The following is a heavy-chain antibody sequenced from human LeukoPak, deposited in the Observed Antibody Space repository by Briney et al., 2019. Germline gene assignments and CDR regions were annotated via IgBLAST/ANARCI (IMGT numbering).Heavy chain of an antibody. J-gene: IGHJ3*02. V-gene: IGHV4-30-4*08. CDR1: GGSISSGDYY. Sequence: PSQTLSLTCTVSGGSISSGDYYWRWIRQPPGKGLEWIGYIYYSGSTYYNPSLKSRVTISVDTSKNQFSLKLSSVTAADTAVYYCARARGADAFDIWGQGTMVTVSS. D-gene: IGHD3-10*01. CDR2: IYYSGST. CDR3: ARARGADAFDI.